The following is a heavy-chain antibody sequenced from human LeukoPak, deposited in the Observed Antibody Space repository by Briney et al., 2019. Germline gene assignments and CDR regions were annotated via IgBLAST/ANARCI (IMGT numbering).Heavy chain of an antibody. D-gene: IGHD2-21*02. J-gene: IGHJ5*02. CDR2: IHTSGNI. V-gene: IGHV4-4*09. CDR1: GGSISSSY. Sequence: SETLSLTCTVSGGSISSSYWSWIRQPPGKGLEWIGYIHTSGNINYNPSLNSRVTMSMDTSKSQFSLKLSSVTAPDTAVCYCARLVVTSSANWFDPWGQGTLALVSS. CDR3: ARLVVTSSANWFDP.